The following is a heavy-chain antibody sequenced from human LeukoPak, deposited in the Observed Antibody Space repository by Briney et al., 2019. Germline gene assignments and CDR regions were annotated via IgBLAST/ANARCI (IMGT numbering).Heavy chain of an antibody. V-gene: IGHV3-23*01. CDR2: ISGSGGST. CDR1: GFTFSSYG. J-gene: IGHJ4*02. Sequence: GGSLRLSCAASGFTFSSYGMSWVRQAPGKGLEWVSAISGSGGSTYYADSVKGRFTISRDNSKNTLYLQMNSLRAEDTAVYYCAKGPALLPYYFDYWGQGILVTVSS. D-gene: IGHD3-22*01. CDR3: AKGPALLPYYFDY.